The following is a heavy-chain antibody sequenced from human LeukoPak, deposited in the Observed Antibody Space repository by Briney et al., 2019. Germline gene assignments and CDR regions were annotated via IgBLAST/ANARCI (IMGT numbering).Heavy chain of an antibody. V-gene: IGHV3-23*01. CDR1: GFTFSSYA. CDR2: ISGSGGST. CDR3: ARDIVVVPAAGFDP. D-gene: IGHD2-2*01. J-gene: IGHJ5*02. Sequence: GGSLRLSCAASGFTFSSYAMSWVRQAPRKGLEWVSAISGSGGSTYSADSVKVRFTISRDNSKNTLYLQMNSLRAEDTAVYYCARDIVVVPAAGFDPWGQGTLVTVSS.